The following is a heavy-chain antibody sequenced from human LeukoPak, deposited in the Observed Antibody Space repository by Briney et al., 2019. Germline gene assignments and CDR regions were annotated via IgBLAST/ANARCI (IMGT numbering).Heavy chain of an antibody. CDR3: ARGHYYDSSGPVDI. CDR2: IYYSGST. CDR1: GGSISSSSYY. Sequence: SETLSLTCTVSGGSISSSSYYWSWIRQPPGKGLEWIGYIYYSGSTNYNPSLKSRVTISVDTSKNQFSLKLSSVTAADTAVYYCARGHYYDSSGPVDIWGQGTMVTVSS. D-gene: IGHD3-22*01. V-gene: IGHV4-61*01. J-gene: IGHJ3*02.